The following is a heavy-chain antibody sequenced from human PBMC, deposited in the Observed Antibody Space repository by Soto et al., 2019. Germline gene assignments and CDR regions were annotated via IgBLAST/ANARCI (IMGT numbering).Heavy chain of an antibody. V-gene: IGHV4-4*07. CDR2: IYSSGST. J-gene: IGHJ4*02. CDR3: ARGNDYGDYFDY. CDR1: GGTISGYY. D-gene: IGHD4-17*01. Sequence: PSETLSLTCTVTGGTISGYYWTWIRQSAGGGLEWIGRIYSSGSTNYNPSLKSRVTISLDTSMNHFSLRLSSVTAADTAVYYCARGNDYGDYFDYWGQGTLVTVSS.